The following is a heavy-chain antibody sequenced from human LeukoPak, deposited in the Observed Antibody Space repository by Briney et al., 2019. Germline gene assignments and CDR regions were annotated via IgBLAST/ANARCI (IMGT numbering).Heavy chain of an antibody. Sequence: GGSLRLSCAASGFTFSTHNMNWVRQAPGKGLEWVSHITSSSTNIYYADSVKGRFTISRDNAKNALSLQMNSLRDEDTAVYYCATSGNYYLKYWGQGTLVTVSS. CDR1: GFTFSTHN. V-gene: IGHV3-48*02. CDR3: ATSGNYYLKY. J-gene: IGHJ4*02. D-gene: IGHD1-26*01. CDR2: ITSSSTNI.